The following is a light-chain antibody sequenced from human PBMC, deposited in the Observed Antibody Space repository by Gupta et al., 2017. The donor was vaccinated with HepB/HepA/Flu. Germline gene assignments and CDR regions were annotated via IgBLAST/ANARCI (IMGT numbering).Light chain of an antibody. CDR1: QSINNF. Sequence: DIQMTQSPSSLSASVGDRVTLTCRASQSINNFLSWFQQRPGKAPKLLIYASSTLQTGVPSRYTGSGSGTXFTLTIXSLQPEDFATYYCQQSYITPYTFGXGTKLDVK. V-gene: IGKV1-39*01. CDR3: QQSYITPYT. J-gene: IGKJ2*01. CDR2: ASS.